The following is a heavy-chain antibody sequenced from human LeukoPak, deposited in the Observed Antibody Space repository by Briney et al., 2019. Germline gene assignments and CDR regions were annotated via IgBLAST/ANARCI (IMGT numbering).Heavy chain of an antibody. Sequence: PSETLSLTCTVSGYSISSGYYWGWIRQAPGKGLEWIGSIYNSGSTYYNPSLKSRVTISVDTSKNQFSLKLSSVTAADTALYYCAKHYMGSSYNHGLDCWGQGTLVTVSS. CDR2: IYNSGST. CDR3: AKHYMGSSYNHGLDC. CDR1: GYSISSGYY. V-gene: IGHV4-38-2*02. J-gene: IGHJ4*02. D-gene: IGHD3-10*01.